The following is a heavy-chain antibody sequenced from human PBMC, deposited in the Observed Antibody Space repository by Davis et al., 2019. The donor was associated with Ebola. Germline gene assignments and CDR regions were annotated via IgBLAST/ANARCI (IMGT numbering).Heavy chain of an antibody. CDR3: AEGDNSGWYGVDY. J-gene: IGHJ4*02. CDR1: GYPFTNYA. V-gene: IGHV1-3*01. CDR2: INAGNGNT. D-gene: IGHD6-19*01. Sequence: ASVKVSCKASGYPFTNYAMNWVRQAPGQRLEWMGWINAGNGNTKYSQKFQGRVTITRDTSASSAYMELSSLRSEDTAVYYCAEGDNSGWYGVDYWGQGTLVTVSS.